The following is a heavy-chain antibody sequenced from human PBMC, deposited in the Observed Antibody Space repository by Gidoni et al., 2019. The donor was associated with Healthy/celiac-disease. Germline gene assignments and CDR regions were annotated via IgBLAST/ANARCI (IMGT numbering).Heavy chain of an antibody. V-gene: IGHV3-48*01. CDR2: ISSSSSTI. CDR3: ARERGYDFWSGYPVDAFDI. D-gene: IGHD3-3*01. J-gene: IGHJ3*02. Sequence: EVQLVESGGGLVQPGGSLRLSCAASGFTFSRYSMNWVRQAPGKGLEWVSYISSSSSTIYYADSVKGRFTISRDNAKNSLYLQMNSLRAEDTAVYYCARERGYDFWSGYPVDAFDIWGQGTMVTVSS. CDR1: GFTFSRYS.